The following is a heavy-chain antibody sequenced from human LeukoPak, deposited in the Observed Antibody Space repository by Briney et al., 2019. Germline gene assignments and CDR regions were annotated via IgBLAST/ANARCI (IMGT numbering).Heavy chain of an antibody. CDR1: GGSISSYY. V-gene: IGHV4-59*01. CDR3: ARVGSLDSSGDVDY. Sequence: SETLPLTCTVSGGSISSYYWSWIRQPPGKGLEWIGYIYYSGSTNYNPSLKSRVTISVDTSKNQFSLKRSAVTAADTAVYYCARVGSLDSSGDVDYWGQGTLVTVSS. J-gene: IGHJ4*02. CDR2: IYYSGST. D-gene: IGHD3-22*01.